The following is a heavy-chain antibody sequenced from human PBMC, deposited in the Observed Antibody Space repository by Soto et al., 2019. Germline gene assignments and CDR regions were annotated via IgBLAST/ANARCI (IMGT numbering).Heavy chain of an antibody. CDR2: IYHTGTT. CDR1: GASIGSGGYS. CDR3: VRLPWADYGGIFDP. J-gene: IGHJ5*02. D-gene: IGHD4-17*01. V-gene: IGHV4-30-2*02. Sequence: SETLSLTCTVSGASIGSGGYSWSWIRQPPGKGLEWIGYIYHTGTTYYNSSLKSRVTISIDRSKNQFSLRLSSVTAADTAVYYCVRLPWADYGGIFDPWGQGTLVTVSS.